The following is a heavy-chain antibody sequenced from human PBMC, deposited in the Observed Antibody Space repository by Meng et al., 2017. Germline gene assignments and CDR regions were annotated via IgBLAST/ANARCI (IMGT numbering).Heavy chain of an antibody. CDR2: LSSSGSTI. CDR1: GFPFSDYY. CDR3: ASIKVDP. V-gene: IGHV3-11*01. D-gene: IGHD1-14*01. Sequence: VQVGGAGGGLVKAGGSLRLPCAASGFPFSDYYMGRIRQAPGKGLEWVSYLSSSGSTIYYADSVKGRFTISRDNAKNSLYLQMNSLRAEDTAVYYCASIKVDPWGQGTLVTVSS. J-gene: IGHJ5*02.